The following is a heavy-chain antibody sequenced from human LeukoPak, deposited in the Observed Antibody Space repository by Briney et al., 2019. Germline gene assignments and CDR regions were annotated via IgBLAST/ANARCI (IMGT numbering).Heavy chain of an antibody. CDR3: ARVETDYYYYGMDV. J-gene: IGHJ6*04. Sequence: SETLSLTCTVSGASISSGSYFWGWIRQPPGKGLEWIGTIYYSGSPYYNPSLKSRVTISVDKSKNQFSLKLSSVTAADTAVYYRARVETDYYYYGMDVWGKGTTVTVSS. V-gene: IGHV4-39*07. CDR2: IYYSGSP. CDR1: GASISSGSYF.